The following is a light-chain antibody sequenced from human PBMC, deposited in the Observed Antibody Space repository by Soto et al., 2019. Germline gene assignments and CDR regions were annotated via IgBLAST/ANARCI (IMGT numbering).Light chain of an antibody. CDR3: SSYTSSSTRV. J-gene: IGLJ1*01. V-gene: IGLV2-14*01. CDR2: EVS. CDR1: SSDVGGYNY. Sequence: QSVLTQPASVSGSPGQSITISCTGTSSDVGGYNYVSWCQQHPGKAPKLMIYEVSNRPSGVSNRFSGSKSGNTASLTISGLQAEDEADYYCSSYTSSSTRVFGTGTKVTGL.